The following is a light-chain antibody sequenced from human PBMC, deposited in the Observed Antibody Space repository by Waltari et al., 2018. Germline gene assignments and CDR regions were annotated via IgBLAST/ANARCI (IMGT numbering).Light chain of an antibody. Sequence: DIVMTQSPDSLAVSLGERVHINCRSSQNLLYKSDNKNYLAWFQQKPGQSPKLLIYWASTRESGVPDRFSGSGSGTEFTLTISSLQAADVAVYYCQQCYSTPYTFGQGTKLEIK. CDR3: QQCYSTPYT. CDR2: WAS. J-gene: IGKJ2*01. V-gene: IGKV4-1*01. CDR1: QNLLYKSDNKNY.